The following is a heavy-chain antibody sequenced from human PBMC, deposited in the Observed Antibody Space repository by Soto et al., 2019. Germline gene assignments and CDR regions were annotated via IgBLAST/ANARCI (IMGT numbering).Heavy chain of an antibody. CDR3: AKLGRGLDP. CDR1: GFSFNNYG. J-gene: IGHJ5*02. D-gene: IGHD1-26*01. CDR2: ISHDGGNK. V-gene: IGHV3-30*18. Sequence: QVQLVESGGGVVQPGMSLRLSCVDSGFSFNNYGMHWVRQPPGKGLERVAGISHDGGNKNYAASVKGRFTLSKDSSKNTLNLQMTSLRVEDTAVYYCAKLGRGLDPWGQGTLVTVSS.